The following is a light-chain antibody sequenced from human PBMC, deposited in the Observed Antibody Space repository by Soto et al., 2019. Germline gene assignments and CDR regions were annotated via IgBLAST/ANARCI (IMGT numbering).Light chain of an antibody. V-gene: IGLV6-57*02. CDR1: GGTIASNY. Sequence: NFMLTQPHSVSESPGKTVTISCTGSGGTIASNYVQWYQQRPGSAPTTVVYEDNRRPSGVPERFSGSIDSSSNSASLTISGLKTEDEADYYCQSYDSNNRGVFGGGTQLTVL. CDR3: QSYDSNNRGV. CDR2: EDN. J-gene: IGLJ2*01.